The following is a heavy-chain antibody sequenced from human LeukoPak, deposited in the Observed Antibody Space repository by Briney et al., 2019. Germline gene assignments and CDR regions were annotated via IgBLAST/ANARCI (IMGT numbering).Heavy chain of an antibody. CDR3: ARGLSDSLNLGNAFDI. J-gene: IGHJ3*02. CDR2: ISSSIRYI. CDR1: GFTFSSYS. D-gene: IGHD2/OR15-2a*01. V-gene: IGHV3-21*01. Sequence: GRSLRRSCAASGFTFSSYSMNWVRQAPGKGLEWVASISSSIRYIYYADSVKGRFTISRDNAKNSLYLQMNSLRADDTAVYSSARGLSDSLNLGNAFDIWGQGTLVTVSS.